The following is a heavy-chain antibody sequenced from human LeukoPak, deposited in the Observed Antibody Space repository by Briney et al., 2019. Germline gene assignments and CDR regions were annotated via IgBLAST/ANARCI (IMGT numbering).Heavy chain of an antibody. Sequence: GESLRLSCAASGFTFSSYAMSWVRQAPGKGLEWVSAISGSGGSTYYADSVKGRFTISRDNSKNTLYLQMNSLRAEDTAVYYCAKDVAAAGIFDYWGQGTLVTVSS. V-gene: IGHV3-23*01. CDR2: ISGSGGST. J-gene: IGHJ4*02. CDR1: GFTFSSYA. CDR3: AKDVAAAGIFDY. D-gene: IGHD6-13*01.